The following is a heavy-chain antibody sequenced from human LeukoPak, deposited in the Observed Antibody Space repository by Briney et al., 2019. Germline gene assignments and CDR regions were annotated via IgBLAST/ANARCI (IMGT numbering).Heavy chain of an antibody. Sequence: SETLSLTCTVSGDSFSSYYWTWIRQPPGKGLEWIGYVFYSGSTKYNPSLKSRVTISADTSKKQVSLKVSSVTAADTAMYYCARVADGVYGSWIDPWGQGTLVTVPS. J-gene: IGHJ5*02. CDR1: GDSFSSYY. D-gene: IGHD3-10*01. CDR3: ARVADGVYGSWIDP. V-gene: IGHV4-59*01. CDR2: VFYSGST.